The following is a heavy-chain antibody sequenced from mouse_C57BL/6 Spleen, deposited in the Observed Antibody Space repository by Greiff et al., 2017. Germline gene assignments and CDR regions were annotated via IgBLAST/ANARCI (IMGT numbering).Heavy chain of an antibody. CDR1: GYTFTDYY. CDR3: ARNGRWAMDY. CDR2: IYPGSGNT. Sequence: QVQLQQSGAELVRPGASVKLSCKASGYTFTDYYINWVKQRPGQGLEWIARIYPGSGNTYYNEKFKGKATLTAEKSSSTAYMQLSSLTSEDSAVYFCARNGRWAMDYRGQGTSVTVSS. J-gene: IGHJ4*01. V-gene: IGHV1-76*01. D-gene: IGHD1-1*01.